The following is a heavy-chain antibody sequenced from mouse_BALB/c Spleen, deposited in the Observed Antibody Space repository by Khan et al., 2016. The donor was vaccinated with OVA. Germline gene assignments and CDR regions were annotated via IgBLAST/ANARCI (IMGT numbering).Heavy chain of an antibody. Sequence: EVQLQQSGPELMKPGASVKLSCKASGYSFTTYYIHWMMQSHGKSLEWIGYIDPFSGGTTYNQKFKGKATLNVDRSSSTAYIHLSNLTSEDSAVYYCTRHGYVAWFTYWGQGTLVTVSS. CDR3: TRHGYVAWFTY. V-gene: IGHV1S135*01. CDR2: IDPFSGGT. D-gene: IGHD2-2*01. CDR1: GYSFTTYY. J-gene: IGHJ3*01.